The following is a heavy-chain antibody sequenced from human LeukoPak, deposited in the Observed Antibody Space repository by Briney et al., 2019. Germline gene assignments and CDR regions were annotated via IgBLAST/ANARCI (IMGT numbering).Heavy chain of an antibody. J-gene: IGHJ3*02. CDR1: GGSISSYY. CDR2: IYYSGST. D-gene: IGHD1-26*01. CDR3: ARRYIVGATDAFDI. Sequence: SETLSLTCTVSGGSISSYYWSWIRQPPGKGLEWIGYIYYSGSTNYNPSLKSRVTISVDTSKNQFSLKLSSVTAADTAVYYCARRYIVGATDAFDIWGQGTMVTVSS. V-gene: IGHV4-59*08.